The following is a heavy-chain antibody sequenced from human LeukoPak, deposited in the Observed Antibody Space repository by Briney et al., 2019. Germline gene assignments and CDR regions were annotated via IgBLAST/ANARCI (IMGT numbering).Heavy chain of an antibody. CDR1: GFTFSSYS. V-gene: IGHV3-21*01. CDR2: ISSSSSYI. Sequence: PGGSLRLSCAASGFTFSSYSMTWVRQAPGKGLEWVSSISSSSSYIYYADSVKGRFTISRDNAKNSLYLRMNSLRAEDTAVYYCARYHHSSYSSSWYEWGTSPKYYFDYWGQGTLVTVSS. J-gene: IGHJ4*02. CDR3: ARYHHSSYSSSWYEWGTSPKYYFDY. D-gene: IGHD6-13*01.